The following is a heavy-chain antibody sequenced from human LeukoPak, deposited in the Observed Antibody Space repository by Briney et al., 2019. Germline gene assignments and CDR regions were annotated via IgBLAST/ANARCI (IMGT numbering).Heavy chain of an antibody. CDR3: ARARFETTVTTLVRKKDYYYYNMDV. V-gene: IGHV4-39*07. D-gene: IGHD4-17*01. CDR2: IYYSGST. Sequence: SETLSLTCTVSGGSISSSYSYWGWIRQPPGKGLEWIGNIYYSGSTYYNPSLKSRVTISVDTSKNHFSLKLNSVTAADTAVYYCARARFETTVTTLVRKKDYYYYNMDVWGKGTTVTVSS. CDR1: GGSISSSYSY. J-gene: IGHJ6*03.